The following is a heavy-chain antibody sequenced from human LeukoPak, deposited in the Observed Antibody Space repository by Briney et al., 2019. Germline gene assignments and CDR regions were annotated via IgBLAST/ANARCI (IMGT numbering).Heavy chain of an antibody. CDR2: IIPTLGIA. CDR1: GGTFSSYA. CDR3: ARAYSSSWVGFDY. Sequence: ASVKVSCKASGGTFSSYAISWVRQAPGQGLEWMGRIIPTLGIANYAQKFQGRVTITTDESTSTAYMELSSLRSEDTAVYYCARAYSSSWVGFDYWGQGTLVTVSS. D-gene: IGHD6-13*01. J-gene: IGHJ4*02. V-gene: IGHV1-69*04.